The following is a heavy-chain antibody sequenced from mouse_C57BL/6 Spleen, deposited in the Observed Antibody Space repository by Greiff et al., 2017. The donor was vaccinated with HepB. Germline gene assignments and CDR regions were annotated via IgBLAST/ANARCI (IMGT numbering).Heavy chain of an antibody. CDR3: ARGVLWYFDV. D-gene: IGHD1-1*01. V-gene: IGHV1-69*01. CDR1: GYTFPSYW. Sequence: KQSCKASGYTFPSYWMHWVKQRPGQGLEWIGEIDPSDSYTNYNQKFKGKSTLTVDKSSSTAYMQLSSLTSEDSAVYYCARGVLWYFDVWGTGTTVTVSS. CDR2: IDPSDSYT. J-gene: IGHJ1*03.